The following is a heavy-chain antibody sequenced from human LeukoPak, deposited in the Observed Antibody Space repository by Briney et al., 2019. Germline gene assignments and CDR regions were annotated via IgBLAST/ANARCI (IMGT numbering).Heavy chain of an antibody. D-gene: IGHD6-13*01. CDR2: IWYDGSNK. V-gene: IGHV3-33*01. J-gene: IGHJ4*02. Sequence: GGSLRLSCAASGFTFSSYGMHWVRQAPGKGLEWVAVIWYDGSNKYYADSVKGRFTTSRDNSKNTLYLQMNSLRAEDTAVYYCARGGSRCSDGVYFDYGGRGPLAPVP. CDR1: GFTFSSYG. CDR3: ARGGSRCSDGVYFDY.